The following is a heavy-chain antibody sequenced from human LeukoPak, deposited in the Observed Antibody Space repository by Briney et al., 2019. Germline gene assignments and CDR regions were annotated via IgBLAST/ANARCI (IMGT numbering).Heavy chain of an antibody. Sequence: ASVKVSCKASGYTFTGYYMHWVRQAPGQGLEWMGWINPSGGSTSYAQKFQGRVTMTRDTSTSTVYMELSSLRSEDTAVYYCARSLAPRIAVDYWGQGTLVTVSS. D-gene: IGHD6-19*01. CDR3: ARSLAPRIAVDY. CDR2: INPSGGST. J-gene: IGHJ4*02. CDR1: GYTFTGYY. V-gene: IGHV1-46*01.